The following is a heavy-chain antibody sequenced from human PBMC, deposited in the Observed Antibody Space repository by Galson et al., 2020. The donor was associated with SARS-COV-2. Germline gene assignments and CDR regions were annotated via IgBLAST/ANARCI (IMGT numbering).Heavy chain of an antibody. D-gene: IGHD2-2*01. V-gene: IGHV4-59*01. CDR2: ISHRGDT. CDR3: ARAEGCCSATSCAAGYKCSGGYYFYHYGLDV. Sequence: ASETLSLTCTVSGASMSSFFWTWIRQLPGKGLEWIGDISHRGDTNSNPSLESRLTMSVDRSKGQFFLTLKSVTTADTAVYYCARAEGCCSATSCAAGYKCSGGYYFYHYGLDVWGPGTTVTVSS. J-gene: IGHJ6*02. CDR1: GASMSSFF.